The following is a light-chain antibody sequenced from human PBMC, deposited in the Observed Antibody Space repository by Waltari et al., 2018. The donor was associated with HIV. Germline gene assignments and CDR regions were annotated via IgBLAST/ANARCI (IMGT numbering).Light chain of an antibody. CDR3: QQYDDWPPLT. Sequence: EIVIPHSPATLSVSPGHRATLSCRASQSVRSNLAWYQQKPGQAPRLLIFSASTRAAGTPARFSGGGSGTEFTLTITSLQSADFAVYYCQQYDDWPPLTFGGGTKVEI. CDR1: QSVRSN. V-gene: IGKV3-15*01. J-gene: IGKJ4*01. CDR2: SAS.